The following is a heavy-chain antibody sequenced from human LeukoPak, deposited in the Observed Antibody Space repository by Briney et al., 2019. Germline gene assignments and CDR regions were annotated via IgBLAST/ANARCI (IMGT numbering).Heavy chain of an antibody. J-gene: IGHJ3*02. CDR1: GGTFSSYA. Sequence: ASVKVSCKASGGTFSSYAISWVRQAPGQGLEWMGRIIPILGIANYAQKFQGRVTITADKSTSTAYMELSSLRSEDTAVYYCATITGTYHDAFDIWGQGTMVTVSS. CDR2: IIPILGIA. D-gene: IGHD1-20*01. V-gene: IGHV1-69*04. CDR3: ATITGTYHDAFDI.